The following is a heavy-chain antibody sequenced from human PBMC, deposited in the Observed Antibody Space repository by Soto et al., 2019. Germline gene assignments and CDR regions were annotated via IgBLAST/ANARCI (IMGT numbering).Heavy chain of an antibody. CDR2: ISSRSTRI. D-gene: IGHD6-19*01. J-gene: IGHJ4*02. CDR3: TRAIAVGSKSLDY. Sequence: PGGSLRLSCAASGFSFNTYNMNWVRQAPGRGLEWVSYISSRSTRIFYADSVKGRFTISRDNARNSLHLQMVSLRDEDTAVYFCTRAIAVGSKSLDYWGQGTLVTVS. CDR1: GFSFNTYN. V-gene: IGHV3-48*02.